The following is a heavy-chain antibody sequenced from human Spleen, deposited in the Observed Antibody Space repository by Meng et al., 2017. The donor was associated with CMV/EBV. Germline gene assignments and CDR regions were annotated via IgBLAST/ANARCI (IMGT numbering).Heavy chain of an antibody. CDR3: ARRAAHNWFDP. Sequence: LTCPGYGGSFSCYYWSWIRPPPGKGLEWIGEINHSGSTNYTPSLKSRVTISVDTSKNQFSLKLSSVTAADTAVYYCARRAAHNWFDPWGQGTLVTVSS. CDR2: INHSGST. D-gene: IGHD6-6*01. J-gene: IGHJ5*02. CDR1: GGSFSCYY. V-gene: IGHV4-34*01.